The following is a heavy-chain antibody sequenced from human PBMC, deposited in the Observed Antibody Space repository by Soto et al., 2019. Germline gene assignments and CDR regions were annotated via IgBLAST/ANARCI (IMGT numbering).Heavy chain of an antibody. V-gene: IGHV1-69*04. Sequence: ASVKVSCKASGGTFSSYTISWVRQAPGQGLEWMGRIIPILGIANYAQKFQGRVTITADESTSTAYMELSSLRSEDTAVYYCAREGSYGYTGYYVYWGQGTLVTVSS. CDR2: IIPILGIA. CDR1: GGTFSSYT. CDR3: AREGSYGYTGYYVY. J-gene: IGHJ4*02. D-gene: IGHD5-18*01.